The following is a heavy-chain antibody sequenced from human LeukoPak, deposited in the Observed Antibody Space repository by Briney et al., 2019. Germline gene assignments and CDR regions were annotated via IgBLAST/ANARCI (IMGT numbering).Heavy chain of an antibody. V-gene: IGHV1-2*02. D-gene: IGHD1-1*01. CDR2: INPFSDAR. Sequence: ASAKVSCKLSEYTFSDFYLNWVRQAPGQGLEWMAWINPFSDARSYAQKFQGRVTMTWDMSTTTVFMELSRLRSDDTAVYYCATSTITHTRGPWGQGTLVTVSS. CDR1: EYTFSDFY. J-gene: IGHJ5*02. CDR3: ATSTITHTRGP.